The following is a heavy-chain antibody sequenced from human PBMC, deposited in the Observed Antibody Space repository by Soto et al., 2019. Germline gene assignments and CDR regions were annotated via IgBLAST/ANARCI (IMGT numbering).Heavy chain of an antibody. CDR3: ARDRGRAAAPYGMDV. J-gene: IGHJ6*02. V-gene: IGHV1-3*01. Sequence: ASVKVSCKASGYTFTSYAMHWVRQAPGQRLEWMGWINAGNGNTKYSQKFQGRVTITRDTSASTAYMELSSLRSEDTAVYYCARDRGRAAAPYGMDVWGQGTTVTVSS. CDR1: GYTFTSYA. CDR2: INAGNGNT. D-gene: IGHD6-13*01.